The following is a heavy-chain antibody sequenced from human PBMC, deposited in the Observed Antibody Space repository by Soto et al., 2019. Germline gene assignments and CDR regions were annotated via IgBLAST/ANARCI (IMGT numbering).Heavy chain of an antibody. CDR2: IKSKTDGGTT. Sequence: GGSLRLSCAASAFTFSSYAMSWVRQAPGKGLEWVGRIKSKTDGGTTDYAAPVKGRFTISRDDSKNTLYLQMNSLKTEDTAVYYCTTVSSSGSGYWFDPWGQGTLVTVSS. J-gene: IGHJ5*02. V-gene: IGHV3-15*01. D-gene: IGHD3-10*01. CDR3: TTVSSSGSGYWFDP. CDR1: AFTFSSYA.